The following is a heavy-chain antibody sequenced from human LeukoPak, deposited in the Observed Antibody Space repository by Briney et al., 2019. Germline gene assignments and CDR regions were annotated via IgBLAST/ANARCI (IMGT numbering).Heavy chain of an antibody. D-gene: IGHD2-15*01. Sequence: PGGSLRLSCAASGFSFTTYAIGWVRQAPGKGLEWVSSISSSSSYIYYADSVKGRFTISRDNAKNSLYLQMNSLRAEDTAVYYCAAENYYYGMDVWGQGTTVTVSS. J-gene: IGHJ6*02. CDR3: AAENYYYGMDV. CDR1: GFSFTTYA. V-gene: IGHV3-21*01. CDR2: ISSSSSYI.